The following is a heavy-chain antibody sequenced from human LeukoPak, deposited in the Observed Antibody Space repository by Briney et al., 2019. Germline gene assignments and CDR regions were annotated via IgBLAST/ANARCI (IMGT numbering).Heavy chain of an antibody. V-gene: IGHV1-2*02. J-gene: IGHJ4*02. D-gene: IGHD6-13*01. CDR2: INPNSGGT. Sequence: ASVKASCKASGYTFTGYYMHWVRQAPGQGLEWMGWINPNSGGTNYAQKFQGRVTMTRDTSISTAYMELSRLRSDDTAVYYCARDLVPPRSFIGITAAAGPTIDYWGQGTLVTVSS. CDR1: GYTFTGYY. CDR3: ARDLVPPRSFIGITAAAGPTIDY.